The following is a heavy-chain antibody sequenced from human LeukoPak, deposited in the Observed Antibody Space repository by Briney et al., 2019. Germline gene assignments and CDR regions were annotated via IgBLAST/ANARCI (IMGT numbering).Heavy chain of an antibody. CDR2: IIPIFGTA. J-gene: IGHJ4*02. D-gene: IGHD4-17*01. CDR1: GGTFRSYA. CDR3: ARAPGDGDYVGYFDY. Sequence: GASVKVSCKASGGTFRSYAISWVRQAPGQGLEWMGGIIPIFGTANYAQKFHGRVTITADESTSTAYMELSSLRSEDTAVYYCARAPGDGDYVGYFDYWGQGTLVTVSS. V-gene: IGHV1-69*13.